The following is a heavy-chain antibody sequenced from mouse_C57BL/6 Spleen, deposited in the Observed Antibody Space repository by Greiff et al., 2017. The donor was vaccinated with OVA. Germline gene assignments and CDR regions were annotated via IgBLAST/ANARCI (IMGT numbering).Heavy chain of an antibody. J-gene: IGHJ4*01. D-gene: IGHD1-1*01. CDR3: ARYYYGSSYDYYAMDY. CDR1: GFSLTSYA. CDR2: IWTGGGT. V-gene: IGHV2-9-1*01. Sequence: VQRVESGPGLVAPSQSLSITCTVSGFSLTSYAISWVHQPPGKGLEWLGVIWTGGGTNYNSALKSRLSISKDNSKSQVFLKMNSLQTDDTARYYCARYYYGSSYDYYAMDYWGQGTSVTVSS.